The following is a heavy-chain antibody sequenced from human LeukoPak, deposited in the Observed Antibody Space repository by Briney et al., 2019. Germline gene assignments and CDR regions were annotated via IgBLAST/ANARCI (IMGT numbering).Heavy chain of an antibody. CDR1: GGSISSSNW. CDR3: ARDKGDPDNYYYGMDV. Sequence: SETLSLTCAVSGGSISSSNWWSWVRQPPGKGLEWIGEIYHSGSTNYNPSLKSRVTISVDKSKNQFSLKLSSVTAADTAVYYCARDKGDPDNYYYGMDVWGKGTTVTVSS. J-gene: IGHJ6*04. CDR2: IYHSGST. D-gene: IGHD2-21*02. V-gene: IGHV4-4*02.